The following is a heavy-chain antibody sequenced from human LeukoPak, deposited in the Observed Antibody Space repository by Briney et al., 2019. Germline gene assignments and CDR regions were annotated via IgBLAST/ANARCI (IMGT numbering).Heavy chain of an antibody. CDR1: GGSISSYY. J-gene: IGHJ4*02. CDR2: IYYSGST. V-gene: IGHV4-59*12. CDR3: ARNSGDY. D-gene: IGHD4-23*01. Sequence: PSETLSLTCTVSGGSISSYYWSWIRQPPGKGLEWIGYIYYSGSTNHNPSLKSRVSMSLDASKNQISLKLSSVTAADTAVYYCARNSGDYWGQGTLVTVSS.